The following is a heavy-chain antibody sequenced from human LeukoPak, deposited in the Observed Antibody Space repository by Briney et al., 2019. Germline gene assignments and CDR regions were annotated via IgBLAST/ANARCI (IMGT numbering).Heavy chain of an antibody. CDR3: ARDDSAFDI. V-gene: IGHV3-33*01. Sequence: GGSLRLSCAASGFTFSSFGMHWVRQAPGKGLEWVAVIWYDGSSKHYADSVKGRFTISRDNSKNTLYLQMNSLRAEDTAVYYCARDDSAFDIWGQGTMVTVSS. CDR2: IWYDGSSK. J-gene: IGHJ3*02. D-gene: IGHD3-3*01. CDR1: GFTFSSFG.